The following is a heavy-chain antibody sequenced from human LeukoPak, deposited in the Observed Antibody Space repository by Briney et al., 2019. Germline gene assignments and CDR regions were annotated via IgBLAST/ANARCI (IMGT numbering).Heavy chain of an antibody. V-gene: IGHV3-30*02. Sequence: HPGGSLRLSCTASGFTFTNYGIHWVRQAPGKGLEWVAFIQYDGGNKYYADSVKGRFTISRDNAKKSVYLQMNSLRVEDTAVYYCARACVYYDSSGCDYWGQGTLVTVSS. D-gene: IGHD3-22*01. CDR2: IQYDGGNK. CDR3: ARACVYYDSSGCDY. J-gene: IGHJ4*02. CDR1: GFTFTNYG.